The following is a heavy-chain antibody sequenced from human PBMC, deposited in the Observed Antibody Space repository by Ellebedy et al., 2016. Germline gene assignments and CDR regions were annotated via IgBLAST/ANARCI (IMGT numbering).Heavy chain of an antibody. CDR3: AKWNGGWYAFEV. J-gene: IGHJ3*01. CDR2: AFHTGTT. V-gene: IGHV4-59*02. CDR1: GGSVSSDY. D-gene: IGHD6-19*01. Sequence: SETLSLTCNVSGGSVSSDYWNWIRRPPGRGLEWIGYAFHTGTTNYNPSLKSRVTMSVDTSKSQFSLWLTSVTAADTAVYYCAKWNGGWYAFEVWGQGTMVTVSS.